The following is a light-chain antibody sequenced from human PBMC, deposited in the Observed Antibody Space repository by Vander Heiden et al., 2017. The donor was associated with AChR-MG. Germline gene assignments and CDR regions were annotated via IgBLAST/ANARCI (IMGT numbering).Light chain of an antibody. CDR2: GAS. CDR3: QQYGSSPP. J-gene: IGKJ4*01. V-gene: IGKV3-20*01. Sequence: IVLTRSPGTLSLSPGERATLSCRASQSVSSSYLAWYQQKPGQAPRLLIYGASSRATGIPDRFSGSGSGTDFTLTISRLEPEDFAVYYCQQYGSSPPFGGGTKVEIK. CDR1: QSVSSSY.